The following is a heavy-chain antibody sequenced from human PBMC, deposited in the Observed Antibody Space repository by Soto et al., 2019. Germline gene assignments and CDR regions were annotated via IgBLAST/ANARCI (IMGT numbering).Heavy chain of an antibody. D-gene: IGHD3-22*01. V-gene: IGHV3-74*01. CDR3: ARGAGSAYYVDS. Sequence: EVPLVESGGGLVQPGGSLRLSCAASGFTFSSYWMHWVRQAPGKGLVWVSRINFYGSTTNYADFVKGQFTISRDNAKNTVYLQMNSLRAEDTAVYYCARGAGSAYYVDSWGQGTLVTVSS. CDR1: GFTFSSYW. CDR2: INFYGSTT. J-gene: IGHJ4*02.